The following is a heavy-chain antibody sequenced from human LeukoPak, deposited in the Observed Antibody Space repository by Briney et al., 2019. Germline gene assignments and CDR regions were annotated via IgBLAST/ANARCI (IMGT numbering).Heavy chain of an antibody. D-gene: IGHD3-22*01. CDR3: AKDASRDSNGYHLAY. CDR1: GFTFSSYG. V-gene: IGHV3-30*18. CDR2: ISYDRSNK. J-gene: IGHJ4*02. Sequence: GRSLRLSCAASGFTFSSYGMHWVRQAPGKGLEWVAVISYDRSNKNYADSVKGRFTISRDNSKNTLYLQMSSLRAEDTAVYYCAKDASRDSNGYHLAYWGQGTLVTVSS.